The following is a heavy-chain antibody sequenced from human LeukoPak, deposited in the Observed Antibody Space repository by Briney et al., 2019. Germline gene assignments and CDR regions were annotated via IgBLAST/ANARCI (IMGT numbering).Heavy chain of an antibody. J-gene: IGHJ4*02. D-gene: IGHD7-27*01. CDR2: IYYTGNT. CDR3: AREDANWGDFDS. V-gene: IGHV4-30-4*07. Sequence: SETLSLTCAVSGGSISSGGYSWSWIRQPPGKAMEFIAYIYYTGNTYFNPSLKSRVTISLDTSKNQFSLKLSSMTAADTAVYYCAREDANWGDFDSWGQGTLVTVSS. CDR1: GGSISSGGYS.